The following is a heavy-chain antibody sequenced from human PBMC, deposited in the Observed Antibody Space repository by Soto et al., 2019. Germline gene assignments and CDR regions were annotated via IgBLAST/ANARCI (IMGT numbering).Heavy chain of an antibody. J-gene: IGHJ5*02. CDR1: GFSFDDFA. D-gene: IGHD3-3*01. Sequence: QLVESGGGLVQPGGSLRLSCVASGFSFDDFAMHWVRQAPGKGLEWISGITWNSVSTDYANSVKGRFTVSRDNAKNFLYLQMSSLTTEDKALYFCAKERVRFLDAWGQGTLVTVSS. CDR3: AKERVRFLDA. V-gene: IGHV3-9*01. CDR2: ITWNSVST.